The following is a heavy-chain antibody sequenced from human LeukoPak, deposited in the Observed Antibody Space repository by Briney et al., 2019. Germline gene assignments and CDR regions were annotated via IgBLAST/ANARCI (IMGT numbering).Heavy chain of an antibody. D-gene: IGHD3-10*01. CDR2: VTSSGRTP. CDR1: GFTFNTHA. J-gene: IGHJ4*02. Sequence: GGSLRLSCEVSGFTFNTHAMSWVRQAPGKGLEWVASVTSSGRTPYYADSVKGRFTISRDNSNNTLYLQMNSLRGEDTAVYYCAKDRPNFYETSGSYYKIKGDFWGQGSLVTVSS. CDR3: AKDRPNFYETSGSYYKIKGDF. V-gene: IGHV3-23*01.